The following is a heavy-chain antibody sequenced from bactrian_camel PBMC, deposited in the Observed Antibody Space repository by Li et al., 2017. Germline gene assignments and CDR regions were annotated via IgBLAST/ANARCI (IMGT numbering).Heavy chain of an antibody. CDR3: GADNSESRAWYLSLRGSDFGI. Sequence: HVQLVESGGGSVQAGGSLRLSCAAPGYTYDTYCMGWFRQAPGKEREEVATIDGDSSTRYAESVRGRFAISKDNAEDTLLLQMDSLKPEDTAMYYCGADNSESRAWYLSLRGSDFGIRGQGTQVTVS. V-gene: IGHV3S55*01. CDR2: IDGDSST. D-gene: IGHD2*01. CDR1: GYTYDTYC. J-gene: IGHJ6*01.